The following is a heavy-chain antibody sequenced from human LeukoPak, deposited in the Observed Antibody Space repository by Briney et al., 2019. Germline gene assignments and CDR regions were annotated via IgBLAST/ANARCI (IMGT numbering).Heavy chain of an antibody. J-gene: IGHJ4*02. CDR2: ISGSGGST. CDR1: GFTFSSYA. V-gene: IGHV3-23*01. CDR3: AKARTYYYGSGSYPFDY. D-gene: IGHD3-10*01. Sequence: SGGSLRLSCAASGFTFSSYAMSWVRQAPGKGLEWVSAISGSGGSTYYADSVKGRFTISRDNSKNTLYLQMNSLRAEDTAVYYCAKARTYYYGSGSYPFDYWGQGTLVTVSS.